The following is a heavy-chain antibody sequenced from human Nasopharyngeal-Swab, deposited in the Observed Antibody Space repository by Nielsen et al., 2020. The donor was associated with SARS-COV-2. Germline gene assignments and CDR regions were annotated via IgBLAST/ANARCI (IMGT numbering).Heavy chain of an antibody. CDR3: ARVYRGYCSSTSCHEDYYYGMDV. CDR1: GGSFSGYY. J-gene: IGHJ6*02. Sequence: SETLSLTCAVYGGSFSGYYWSWIRQPPGKGLEWIGEINHSGSTNYNPSLKSRVTIPVDTSKNQFSLKLSSVTAADTAVYYCARVYRGYCSSTSCHEDYYYGMDVWGQGTTVTVSS. V-gene: IGHV4-34*01. D-gene: IGHD2-2*01. CDR2: INHSGST.